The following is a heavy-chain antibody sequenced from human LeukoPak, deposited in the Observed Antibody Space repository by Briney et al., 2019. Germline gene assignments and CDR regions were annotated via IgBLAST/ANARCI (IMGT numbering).Heavy chain of an antibody. CDR2: INGDGSST. CDR3: ASGYRDYGVGY. V-gene: IGHV3-74*01. D-gene: IGHD5-12*01. CDR1: GITFSSYW. J-gene: IGHJ4*02. Sequence: PGRSLRLSCAASGITFSSYWMHWVRQGPGKGLVWVSRINGDGSSTSYADSVKGRFTISRDNAKNTLYLQMNSLRAEDTAVYYCASGYRDYGVGYWGQGTLVTVSS.